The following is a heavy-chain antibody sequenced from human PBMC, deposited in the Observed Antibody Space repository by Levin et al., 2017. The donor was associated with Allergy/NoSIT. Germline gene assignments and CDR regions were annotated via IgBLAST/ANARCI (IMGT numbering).Heavy chain of an antibody. CDR1: GFTFSSYS. Sequence: GGSLRLSCAASGFTFSSYSMKWVRQAPGKGLEWVSSISSSSSYKYYADSVKGRFTISRDNAKNSLYLQMSSLRAEDTAVYYCARGYTGYDPGVFDYCGQGTLVTVSS. CDR2: ISSSSSYK. CDR3: ARGYTGYDPGVFDY. J-gene: IGHJ4*02. V-gene: IGHV3-21*01. D-gene: IGHD5-12*01.